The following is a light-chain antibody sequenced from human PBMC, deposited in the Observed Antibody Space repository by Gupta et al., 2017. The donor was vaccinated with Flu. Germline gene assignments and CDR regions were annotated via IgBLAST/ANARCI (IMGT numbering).Light chain of an antibody. CDR2: GAS. J-gene: IGKJ4*01. V-gene: IGKV3-20*01. CDR1: QSVSNNY. Sequence: EIVLTQSPGTLSLSPGERATLSCRASQSVSNNYLAWYRHKPGQAPRLIIYGASSRATGIPDRFSGSGSGTDFTLSISRLEPEDFAVYYCQHYARLPQITFGGGTKVEIK. CDR3: QHYARLPQIT.